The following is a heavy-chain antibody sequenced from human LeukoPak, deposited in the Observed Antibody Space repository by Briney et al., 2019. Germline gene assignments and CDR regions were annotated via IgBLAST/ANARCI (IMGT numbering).Heavy chain of an antibody. J-gene: IGHJ4*02. D-gene: IGHD6-19*01. Sequence: GGSLRLSCAASGFTVSSNYMSWVRQAPGKGLEWVSAISGSGGSTYYADSVKGRFTISRDNSKNTLYLQMNSLRAEDTAVYYCAKSPLEGYSSGWYNPWDYFDYWGQGTLVTVSS. CDR3: AKSPLEGYSSGWYNPWDYFDY. CDR2: ISGSGGST. CDR1: GFTVSSNY. V-gene: IGHV3-23*01.